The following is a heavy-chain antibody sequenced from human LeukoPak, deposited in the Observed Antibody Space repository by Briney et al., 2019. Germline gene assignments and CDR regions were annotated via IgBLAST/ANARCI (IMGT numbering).Heavy chain of an antibody. J-gene: IGHJ4*02. CDR3: AKRGAYSPPY. V-gene: IGHV3-23*01. Sequence: GGSLRLSCAASGFTFSSSAMNWVRQAPGKGLEWVSAISGSGGSTYYADSVKGRFTISRDNSKNTLYLQMNSLRAEGTAVYYCAKRGAYSPPYWGQGTLVTVSS. CDR1: GFTFSSSA. D-gene: IGHD5-18*01. CDR2: ISGSGGST.